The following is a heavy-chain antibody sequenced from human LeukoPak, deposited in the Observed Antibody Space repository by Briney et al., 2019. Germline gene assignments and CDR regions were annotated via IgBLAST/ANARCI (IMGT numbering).Heavy chain of an antibody. V-gene: IGHV1-8*01. CDR2: MNPNSGNT. D-gene: IGHD2-2*01. Sequence: ASVKVSCKASGYTFTSYDINWVRQATGQGLEWMGWMNPNSGNTGYAQKYQGRVTMTRNTSISTAYMELSSLRSEDTAVYYCARNVGSCSSTSCQYVGGLGYYYYYMDVWGKGTTVTVSS. CDR1: GYTFTSYD. CDR3: ARNVGSCSSTSCQYVGGLGYYYYYMDV. J-gene: IGHJ6*03.